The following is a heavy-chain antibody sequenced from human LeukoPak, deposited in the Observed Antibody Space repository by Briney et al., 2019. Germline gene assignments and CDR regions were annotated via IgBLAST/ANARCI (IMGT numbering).Heavy chain of an antibody. J-gene: IGHJ6*02. V-gene: IGHV1-18*01. CDR3: ARGGWGTTIFGTGMDV. CDR2: ISAYNGNT. D-gene: IGHD3-3*01. Sequence: ASVKVSCKASGYTFTSYGISWVRQAPGQGLEWMGWISAYNGNTNYAQKLQGRVTMTTDTSTSTAYMELRSLRSDDTAVYYCARGGWGTTIFGTGMDVWGQGTTVTVSS. CDR1: GYTFTSYG.